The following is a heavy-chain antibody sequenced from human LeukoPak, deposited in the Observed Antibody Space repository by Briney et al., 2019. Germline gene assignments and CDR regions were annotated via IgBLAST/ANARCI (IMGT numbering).Heavy chain of an antibody. V-gene: IGHV4-31*03. CDR2: ILSSGTT. CDR1: GGSITRGGYY. D-gene: IGHD1-7*01. CDR3: ARGAWAGTLSGWLDP. J-gene: IGHJ5*02. Sequence: SETLSLTCTVPGGSITRGGYYWSWVRQHPVKGLEWIGYILSSGTTSYNPSLRGRVTVSFDTSKNQFFLSLTSVTAADTAVYYCARGAWAGTLSGWLDPWGRGILVTVSS.